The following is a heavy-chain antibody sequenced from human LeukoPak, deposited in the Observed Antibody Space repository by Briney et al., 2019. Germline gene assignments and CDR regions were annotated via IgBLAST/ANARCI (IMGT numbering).Heavy chain of an antibody. CDR2: ISGDGRNI. V-gene: IGHV3-74*01. CDR1: GFTFSSYW. D-gene: IGHD5-18*01. J-gene: IGHJ5*02. CDR3: ARDPNTAMVTWWFDP. Sequence: PGGSLSLSCVASGFTFSSYWMHWVRQDPRKGLVWVSRISGDGRNINYADSVRGRFTISRDNAKNTLYLQMNTLRVEDTAVYYCARDPNTAMVTWWFDPWGQGTLVTVSS.